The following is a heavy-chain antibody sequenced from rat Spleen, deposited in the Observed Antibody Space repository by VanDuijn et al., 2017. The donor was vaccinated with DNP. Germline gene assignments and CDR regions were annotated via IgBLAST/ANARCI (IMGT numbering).Heavy chain of an antibody. CDR3: ARGDYDGSYYSYYFDY. V-gene: IGHV2-17*01. Sequence: VQLKESGPGLVQPSQTLSLACTVSGFSLTSDGVHWIRQPPGKGLEWMGIIYHDGYTDYNSAFKSRLSISRDTSKSQVFLKMNSLQTEDTATYYCARGDYDGSYYSYYFDYWGQGVMVTVSS. CDR1: GFSLTSDG. CDR2: IYHDGYT. D-gene: IGHD1-12*02. J-gene: IGHJ2*01.